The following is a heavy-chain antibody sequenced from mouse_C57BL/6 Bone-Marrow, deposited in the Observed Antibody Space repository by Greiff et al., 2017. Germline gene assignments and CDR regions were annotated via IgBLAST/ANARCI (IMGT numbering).Heavy chain of an antibody. J-gene: IGHJ4*01. CDR2: IDPSDSYT. D-gene: IGHD2-2*01. Sequence: VQLQQPGAELVKPGASVKLSCKASGYTFTSYWMQWVKQRPGQGLEWIGEIDPSDSYTNYNQKFKGKATLTVDTSSSTAYMQLSSLTSEDSAVYYCARGWLRRPYYYAMDYWGQGTSVTVSS. CDR3: ARGWLRRPYYYAMDY. CDR1: GYTFTSYW. V-gene: IGHV1-50*01.